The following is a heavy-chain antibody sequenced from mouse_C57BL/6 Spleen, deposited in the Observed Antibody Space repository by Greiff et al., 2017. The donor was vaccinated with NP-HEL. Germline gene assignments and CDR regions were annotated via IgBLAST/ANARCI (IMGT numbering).Heavy chain of an antibody. CDR3: ARGSSSYFDY. CDR1: GFTFSSYT. Sequence: DVQLVESGGGLVKPGGSLKLSCAASGFTFSSYTMSWVRQTPEKRLEWVATISGGGGNTYYPDSVKGRFTISRDNAKNTLYLQMSSLRSEDTAVYYWARGSSSYFDYWGQGTTLTVSS. D-gene: IGHD1-1*01. J-gene: IGHJ2*01. CDR2: ISGGGGNT. V-gene: IGHV5-9*04.